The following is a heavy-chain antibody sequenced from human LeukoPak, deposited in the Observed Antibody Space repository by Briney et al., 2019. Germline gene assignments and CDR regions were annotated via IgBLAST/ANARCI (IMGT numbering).Heavy chain of an antibody. Sequence: SQTLSLTCAISGDSVSSNSAAWNWIRQSPSRGLEWLGRTYYRSKWYNDYAVSVKSRITINPDTSKNQFFLQLNSVTPEDTAVYYCARGIAPIAAAAWELLGTAWYFDYWGQGTLVTVSS. V-gene: IGHV6-1*01. CDR1: GDSVSSNSAA. CDR3: ARGIAPIAAAAWELLGTAWYFDY. D-gene: IGHD6-13*01. J-gene: IGHJ4*02. CDR2: TYYRSKWYN.